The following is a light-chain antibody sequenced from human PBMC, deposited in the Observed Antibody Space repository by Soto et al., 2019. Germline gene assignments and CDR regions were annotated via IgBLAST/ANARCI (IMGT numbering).Light chain of an antibody. V-gene: IGLV1-51*01. J-gene: IGLJ2*01. CDR3: GTWDTGLSPYCI. CDR1: NSNIGSNY. CDR2: DDD. Sequence: QSVLTQPPSVSAAPGQNVTISCSGSNSNIGSNYVSWYQQLPGTAPKLVIFDDDRRPSGIPDRFSASKSATSATLVISGLQTGDEADYYCGTWDTGLSPYCIFGGGTKVTVL.